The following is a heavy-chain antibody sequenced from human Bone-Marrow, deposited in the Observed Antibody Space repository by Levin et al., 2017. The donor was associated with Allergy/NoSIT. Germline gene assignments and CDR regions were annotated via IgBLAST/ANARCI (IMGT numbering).Heavy chain of an antibody. Sequence: GGSLRLSCAASGFTFSDYYMSWIRQAPGKGLEWVSYISSSSSYTNYADSVKGRFTISRDNAKNSLYLQMNSLRAEDTAVYYCAGYLRSGWSPIDYWGQGTLVTVSS. CDR3: AGYLRSGWSPIDY. V-gene: IGHV3-11*03. J-gene: IGHJ4*02. D-gene: IGHD6-19*01. CDR2: ISSSSSYT. CDR1: GFTFSDYY.